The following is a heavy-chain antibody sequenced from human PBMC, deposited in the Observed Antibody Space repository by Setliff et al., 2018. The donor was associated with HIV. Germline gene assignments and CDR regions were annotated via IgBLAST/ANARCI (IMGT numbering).Heavy chain of an antibody. Sequence: ASVKVSCKASGYTFTSYYMNWVRQAPGQGLEWMGIINPSGGSSTYAQKFQGRVAMTRDTSTSTVYMELSSLRSEDTAVYFCARDMQDNNSFGPNSNLGYWGQGTQVTVSS. D-gene: IGHD5-18*01. J-gene: IGHJ4*02. CDR3: ARDMQDNNSFGPNSNLGY. V-gene: IGHV1-46*01. CDR1: GYTFTSYY. CDR2: INPSGGSS.